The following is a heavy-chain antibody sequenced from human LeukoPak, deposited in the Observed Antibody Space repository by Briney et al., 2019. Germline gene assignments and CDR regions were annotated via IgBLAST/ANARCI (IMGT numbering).Heavy chain of an antibody. D-gene: IGHD2-2*01. Sequence: GASVKVSCKASGYTFTGYYMHWVRQAPGQGLEWMGWINPNSGGTNYAQKFQGRVTMTRDTSISTAYMELSRLRSDDTAVYYCARALFAAAPNEGYYYYYMDVWGKGTTVTVSS. CDR2: INPNSGGT. CDR3: ARALFAAAPNEGYYYYYMDV. V-gene: IGHV1-2*02. J-gene: IGHJ6*03. CDR1: GYTFTGYY.